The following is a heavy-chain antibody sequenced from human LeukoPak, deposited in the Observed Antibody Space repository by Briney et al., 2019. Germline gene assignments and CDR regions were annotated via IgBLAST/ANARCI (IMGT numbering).Heavy chain of an antibody. J-gene: IGHJ3*02. Sequence: GGSLRLSCAASGFTFSSYSMNWVRQAPGKGLEWVSSISSSSSYIYYADSVKGRFTISRDNAKNSLYLQMNSLRAEDTAVYYCARGGSGSYEDDAFDIWGQGTMVTVSS. V-gene: IGHV3-21*01. CDR2: ISSSSSYI. D-gene: IGHD3-10*01. CDR1: GFTFSSYS. CDR3: ARGGSGSYEDDAFDI.